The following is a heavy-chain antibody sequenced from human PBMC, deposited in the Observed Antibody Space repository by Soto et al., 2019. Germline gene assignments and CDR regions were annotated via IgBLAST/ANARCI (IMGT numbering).Heavy chain of an antibody. D-gene: IGHD1-26*01. CDR3: ARDTGGPLDF. V-gene: IGHV3-21*01. CDR2: ISDTAINI. J-gene: IGHJ4*02. Sequence: GVPHRLSCTVSGFPFSSFTMNWVRQAPGKGLEWVSTISDTAINIYYANSVKGRFTISRANARNSLFLQMNSLRPDDTAVYFCARDTGGPLDFCGLGTRGT. CDR1: GFPFSSFT.